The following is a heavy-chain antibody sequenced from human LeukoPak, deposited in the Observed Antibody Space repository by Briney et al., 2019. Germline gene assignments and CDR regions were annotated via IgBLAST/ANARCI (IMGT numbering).Heavy chain of an antibody. V-gene: IGHV1-18*04. D-gene: IGHD4/OR15-4a*01. CDR3: ARDRAPLTTTAVGFDP. J-gene: IGHJ5*02. Sequence: ASVKVSCKASGYTFVSYGITWVRQAPGQGLEWMGWISAYNGNTNYAQKLQGRVTMTTDTSTSTAYMELRSLRSEDTAVYYCARDRAPLTTTAVGFDPWGRGSPVTVSS. CDR1: GYTFVSYG. CDR2: ISAYNGNT.